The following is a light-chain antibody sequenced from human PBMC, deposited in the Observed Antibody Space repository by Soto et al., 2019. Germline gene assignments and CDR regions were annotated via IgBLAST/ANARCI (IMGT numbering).Light chain of an antibody. CDR2: DAS. Sequence: EIVLTQSPATLSLSPGERATLSCRASQSVSSYLAWYPQKPGQAPRLLIYDASNRATGIPARFSGSGSGTDFTRPISSLEPEDFSVYYCQQRSSWPLTFGGGTKVEIK. CDR1: QSVSSY. J-gene: IGKJ4*01. V-gene: IGKV3-11*01. CDR3: QQRSSWPLT.